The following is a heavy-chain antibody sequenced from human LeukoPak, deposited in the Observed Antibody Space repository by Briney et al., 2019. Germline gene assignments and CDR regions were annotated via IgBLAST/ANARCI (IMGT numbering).Heavy chain of an antibody. CDR3: ARSPVWTEYYYDSSGYYCLDY. CDR1: GYIFTTYY. J-gene: IGHJ4*02. Sequence: WASVKVSCKASGYIFTTYYMHWLRQAPGQGPEWMGIINPRGGSTDYAQKFQGRVTMTRDMSTSTVYMELSSLRSEDTAVYYCARSPVWTEYYYDSSGYYCLDYWGQGTLVTVSS. CDR2: INPRGGST. V-gene: IGHV1-46*01. D-gene: IGHD3-22*01.